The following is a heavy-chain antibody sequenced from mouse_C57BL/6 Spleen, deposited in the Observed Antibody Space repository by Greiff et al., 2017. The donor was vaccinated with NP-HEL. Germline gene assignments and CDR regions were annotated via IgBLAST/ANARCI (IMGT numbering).Heavy chain of an antibody. CDR2: IDPSDSYT. CDR1: GYTFTSYW. CDR3: ASDYYGSSPFDY. D-gene: IGHD1-1*01. Sequence: QVQLQQPGAELVRPGTSVKLSCKASGYTFTSYWMHWVKQRPGQGLEWIGVIDPSDSYTNYNQKFKGKATITADTSSNTAYLQLSGLTSEDTAIYYCASDYYGSSPFDYWGQGTTLTVSS. V-gene: IGHV1-59*01. J-gene: IGHJ2*01.